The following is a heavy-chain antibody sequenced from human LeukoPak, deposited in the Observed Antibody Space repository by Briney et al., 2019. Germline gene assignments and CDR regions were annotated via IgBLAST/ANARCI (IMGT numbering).Heavy chain of an antibody. CDR2: MNPNSGNT. Sequence: ASVKVSCKASGYTFTSYDINWVRQATGQGLEWMGWMNPNSGNTGYAQKFQGRVTMTRNTSISTAYMELSSLRSEDTAVYYCAGGGRELLDGCSDYWGQGTLVTVSS. CDR1: GYTFTSYD. CDR3: AGGGRELLDGCSDY. J-gene: IGHJ4*02. D-gene: IGHD1-26*01. V-gene: IGHV1-8*01.